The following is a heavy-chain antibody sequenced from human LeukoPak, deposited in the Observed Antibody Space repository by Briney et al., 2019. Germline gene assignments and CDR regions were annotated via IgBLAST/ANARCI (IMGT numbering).Heavy chain of an antibody. V-gene: IGHV3-23*01. D-gene: IGHD1-26*01. CDR3: AKDRNSEGGAAKNY. CDR2: ISGSGGST. CDR1: GFTFNIYA. J-gene: IGHJ4*02. Sequence: PGGSLRLSCAASGFTFNIYAMSWVRQAPGKGLEWVSTISGSGGSTYYADSVKGRVSISRDNSKNTLYLQMNSLRAEDTAVYYCAKDRNSEGGAAKNYWGQGTLVTVSS.